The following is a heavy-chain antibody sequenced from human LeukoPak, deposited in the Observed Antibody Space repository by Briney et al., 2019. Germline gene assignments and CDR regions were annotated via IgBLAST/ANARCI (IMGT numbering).Heavy chain of an antibody. D-gene: IGHD6-6*01. J-gene: IGHJ4*02. V-gene: IGHV1-24*01. CDR2: FDPEDGET. CDR1: GYTLTELS. Sequence: ASVKVSCKVSGYTLTELSMHWVRQAPGKGLEWMGGFDPEDGETIYAQKFQGRVTMTEDTSTGTAYMELSSLRSEDTAVYYCATELLSYSSSDYWGQGTLVTVSS. CDR3: ATELLSYSSSDY.